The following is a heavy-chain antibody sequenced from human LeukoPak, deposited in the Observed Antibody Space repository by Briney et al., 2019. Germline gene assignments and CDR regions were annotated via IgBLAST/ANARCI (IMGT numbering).Heavy chain of an antibody. CDR2: VSYSGIT. CDR3: ARIGDGYNSLSPFDV. Sequence: SETLSLTCTVSGGSISGYYWSWIRQPPGKGLEWVGFVSYSGITDYNPSLKSRVTISLDMSKNQLSLNLSSVTAADTAVYYCARIGDGYNSLSPFDVWGQGTMVTVSS. V-gene: IGHV4-59*01. CDR1: GGSISGYY. J-gene: IGHJ3*01. D-gene: IGHD5-24*01.